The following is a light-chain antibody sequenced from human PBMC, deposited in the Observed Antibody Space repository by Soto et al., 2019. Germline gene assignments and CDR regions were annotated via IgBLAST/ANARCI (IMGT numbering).Light chain of an antibody. V-gene: IGKV3-20*01. CDR3: QQYGSSPHT. CDR2: GAS. Sequence: EIVLTQSPGTLSLSPGERATLSCRASQSVSSSYLTWYQHKPGQAPRLLIYGASSRATGIPDRFSGSGSGTDFTLTISRLEPEDFVLYYCQQYGSSPHTFGQGTKLEIK. CDR1: QSVSSSY. J-gene: IGKJ2*01.